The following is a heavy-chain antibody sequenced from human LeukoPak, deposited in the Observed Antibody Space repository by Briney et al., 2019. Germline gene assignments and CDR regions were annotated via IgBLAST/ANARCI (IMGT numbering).Heavy chain of an antibody. CDR3: ARDKEAAIVKSWFDP. CDR2: IYYSGST. V-gene: IGHV4-39*07. D-gene: IGHD1-26*01. CDR1: GGSISSSSYY. J-gene: IGHJ5*02. Sequence: SETLSLTCTGSGGSISSSSYYWGWIRQPPGKGLEWIGSIYYSGSTYYNPSLKSRVTISVDTSKNQFSLKLSSVTAADTAVYYCARDKEAAIVKSWFDPWGQGTLVTVSS.